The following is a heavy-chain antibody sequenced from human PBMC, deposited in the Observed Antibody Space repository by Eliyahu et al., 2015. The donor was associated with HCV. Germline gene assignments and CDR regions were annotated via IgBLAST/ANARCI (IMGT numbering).Heavy chain of an antibody. CDR3: ARHEGRVTAAGQVDY. D-gene: IGHD6-13*01. CDR1: GGSIITSYYY. Sequence: QLQLQESGPGLVKPSETLSLTCSVSGGSIITSYYYWGWIRQPPGKGLEWIGTIYYSGSPYYSPSLQSRVTMSVDTSKNQFSLKLTSMTAADTAVYYCARHEGRVTAAGQVDYWGQGTLVTVSS. CDR2: IYYSGSP. V-gene: IGHV4-39*01. J-gene: IGHJ4*02.